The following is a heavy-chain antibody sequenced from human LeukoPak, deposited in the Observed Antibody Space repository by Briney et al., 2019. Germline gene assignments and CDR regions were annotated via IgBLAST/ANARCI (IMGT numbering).Heavy chain of an antibody. J-gene: IGHJ4*02. CDR3: ATGAYTSGSFYFGDIFN. Sequence: ASVKVSCKVSGYILTELSIHWVRQAPGKGLEWMGGFDPQYGEGVYAQKSLGRVTMTEDTSTDTAYMELRSLSSDDTAVYYCATGAYTSGSFYFGDIFNWGQGTLVTVSS. V-gene: IGHV1-24*01. CDR2: FDPQYGEG. CDR1: GYILTELS. D-gene: IGHD3-10*01.